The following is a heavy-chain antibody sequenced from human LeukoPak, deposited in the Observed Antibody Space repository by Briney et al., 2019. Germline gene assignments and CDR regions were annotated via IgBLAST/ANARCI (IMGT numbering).Heavy chain of an antibody. CDR1: GGSISSSSYY. J-gene: IGHJ4*02. V-gene: IGHV4-39*07. CDR2: IYYSGST. D-gene: IGHD3-22*01. Sequence: SETLSLTCTVSGGSISSSSYYWAWTRQPPGKGLEWIGSIYYSGSTYYNPSLKSRVTISVDTSKNQFSLKLSSVTAADTAVYYCARLGGSGYYYFDYWGQGTLVTVSS. CDR3: ARLGGSGYYYFDY.